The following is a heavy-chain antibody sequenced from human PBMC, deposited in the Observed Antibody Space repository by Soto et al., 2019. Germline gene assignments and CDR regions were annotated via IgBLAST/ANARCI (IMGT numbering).Heavy chain of an antibody. J-gene: IGHJ6*02. CDR3: ARGSNYDILTGDSFKDYYYYGMDV. Sequence: GESLKISCKGSGYSFTSYWIGWVRQMPGKGLEWMGIIYPGDSDTRYSPSFQGQVTISADKSISTAYLQWSSLKASDTAMYYCARGSNYDILTGDSFKDYYYYGMDVWGQGTTVTVSS. D-gene: IGHD3-9*01. CDR1: GYSFTSYW. V-gene: IGHV5-51*01. CDR2: IYPGDSDT.